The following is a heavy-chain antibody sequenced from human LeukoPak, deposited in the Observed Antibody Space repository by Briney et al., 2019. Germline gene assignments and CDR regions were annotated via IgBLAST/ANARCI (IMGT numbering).Heavy chain of an antibody. D-gene: IGHD3-22*01. V-gene: IGHV4-34*01. J-gene: IGHJ4*02. Sequence: SETLSLTCTVSGVSISSYYWSWIRQPPGKRLEWLGEINHSGSTNYNPSLKSRVTISVDTSKNQFSLKLSSVTAADTAVYYCARSNYYDSSGPLGYFDYWGQGTLVTVSS. CDR1: GVSISSYY. CDR3: ARSNYYDSSGPLGYFDY. CDR2: INHSGST.